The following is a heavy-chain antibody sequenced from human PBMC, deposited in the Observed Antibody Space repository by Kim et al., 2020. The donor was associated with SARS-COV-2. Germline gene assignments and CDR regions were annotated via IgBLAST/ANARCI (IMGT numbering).Heavy chain of an antibody. CDR2: ISHDESDK. CDR3: AKEGFGDSDAFDM. D-gene: IGHD3-10*01. CDR1: GFTFSRNG. J-gene: IGHJ3*02. V-gene: IGHV3-30*18. Sequence: GGSLRLSCAASGFTFSRNGMHWVRQAPCKGLEWVGFISHDESDKYYVDSVKGRFTISRDNSKNTLYLQMNSLRAEDTAVYYCAKEGFGDSDAFDMWDQGT.